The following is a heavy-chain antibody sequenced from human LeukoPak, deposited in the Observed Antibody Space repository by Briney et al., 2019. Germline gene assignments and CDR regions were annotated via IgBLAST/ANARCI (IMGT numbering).Heavy chain of an antibody. J-gene: IGHJ5*02. Sequence: GESPKISFKGSGYSFTSYWIGWVRQIPGKGLEWMGIIFPGDSDTKYSPSLQGQVTISVDKSISTAYLQWGSLKASDTAMYYCARAGHYDILTVHYNGFVWFGPWGQGTLVTVSS. V-gene: IGHV5-51*01. CDR3: ARAGHYDILTVHYNGFVWFGP. CDR2: IFPGDSDT. CDR1: GYSFTSYW. D-gene: IGHD3-9*01.